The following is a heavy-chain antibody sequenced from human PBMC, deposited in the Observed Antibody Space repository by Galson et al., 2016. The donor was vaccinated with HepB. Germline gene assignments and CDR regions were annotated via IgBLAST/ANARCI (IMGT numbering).Heavy chain of an antibody. J-gene: IGHJ4*02. CDR1: GFTLSSYG. V-gene: IGHV3-30*18. CDR2: ISDDGSYK. CDR3: TKPTRGGGYSFLIES. D-gene: IGHD1-26*01. Sequence: SLRLSCAASGFTLSSYGMHWVRQAPGKGLEWVAIISDDGSYKDYADSVKGRFTISRDNSKNTLYLQMDSLRPDDTALYYCTKPTRGGGYSFLIESWGQGTLVTVSS.